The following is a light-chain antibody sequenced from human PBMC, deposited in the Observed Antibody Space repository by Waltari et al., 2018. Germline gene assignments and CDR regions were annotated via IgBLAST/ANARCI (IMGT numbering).Light chain of an antibody. CDR3: AAWDESHYV. Sequence: QSVLTQPPSASGTPGQRVSSPWSATYSNPGSRSLYWYQQLPGAAPKLLIYRKNQRPSGVPDRFSASKYGTSASLAISGLRSEDEAVYYCAAWDESHYVFGPGTKVTVL. CDR2: RKN. V-gene: IGLV1-47*01. CDR1: YSNPGSRS. J-gene: IGLJ1*01.